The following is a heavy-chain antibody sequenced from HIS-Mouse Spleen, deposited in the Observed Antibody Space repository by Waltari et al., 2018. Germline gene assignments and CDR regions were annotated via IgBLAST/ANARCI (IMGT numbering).Heavy chain of an antibody. CDR3: EGVYGSGSYYFDY. D-gene: IGHD3-10*01. CDR1: GFTFSSYG. J-gene: IGHJ4*02. CDR2: ISYDGSNK. V-gene: IGHV3-30*03. Sequence: QVQLVESGGGVVQPGRSLSLSCSAAGFTFSSYGIHWVRQAPGKGLEWVAVISYDGSNKYYADSVKGRFTISRDNSKNTLYLQMNSLRAEDTAVYYCEGVYGSGSYYFDYWGQGTLVTVSS.